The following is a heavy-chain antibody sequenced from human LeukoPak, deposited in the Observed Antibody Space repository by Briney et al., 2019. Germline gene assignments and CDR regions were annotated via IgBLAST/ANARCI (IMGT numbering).Heavy chain of an antibody. CDR3: ARYCSSTSCFDY. CDR2: INPNSGGT. CDR1: GYTFTGYY. V-gene: IGHV1-2*06. D-gene: IGHD2-2*01. J-gene: IGHJ4*02. Sequence: ASVKVSCKASGYTFTGYYMHWVRQAPGQGLEWMGRINPNSGGTNYAQKFQGRVTMTRDTPISTAYMELSRLRSDDTAVYYCARYCSSTSCFDYWGQGTLVTVSS.